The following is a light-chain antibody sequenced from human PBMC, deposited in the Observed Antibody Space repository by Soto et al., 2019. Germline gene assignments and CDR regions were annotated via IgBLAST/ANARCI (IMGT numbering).Light chain of an antibody. CDR1: SSNIGAGYD. CDR2: GNS. Sequence: QSVLTQPPSVSGAPGQRVTISCTGSSSNIGAGYDVHWYQQLPGTAPKLLIYGNSNRPSGVPDRFSGSKSGTSASLAIAGLQAEDEADYYCQSYDSSLSGSHYVFXTGTNVTVL. V-gene: IGLV1-40*01. CDR3: QSYDSSLSGSHYV. J-gene: IGLJ1*01.